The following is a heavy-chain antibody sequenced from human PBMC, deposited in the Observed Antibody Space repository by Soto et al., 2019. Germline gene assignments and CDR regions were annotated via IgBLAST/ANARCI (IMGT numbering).Heavy chain of an antibody. V-gene: IGHV3-7*01. CDR3: AREGHSSGWLKGYYYYYGMDV. CDR1: GFTFSSYW. Sequence: GGSLRLSCAASGFTFSSYWMSWVRQAPGKGLEWVANIKQDGSEKYYVDSVKGRFTISRDNAKNSLYLQMNSLRAEDTAVYYCAREGHSSGWLKGYYYYYGMDVWGQGTTVTVSS. D-gene: IGHD6-19*01. J-gene: IGHJ6*02. CDR2: IKQDGSEK.